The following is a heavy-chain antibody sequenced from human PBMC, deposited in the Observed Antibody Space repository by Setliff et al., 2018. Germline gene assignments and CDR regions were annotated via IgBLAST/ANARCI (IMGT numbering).Heavy chain of an antibody. J-gene: IGHJ4*02. D-gene: IGHD2-2*01. CDR1: EFTFRNYY. CDR2: IKSDGSNT. Sequence: GSLRLSCAASEFTFRNYYMHWVRQVPGKGLMWVSYIKSDGSNTHYADSVEGRFAISRDNAKNTLYLQMNSLRAEDTAVYYCARGGCSATSCLDYWGQGTLVTVSS. CDR3: ARGGCSATSCLDY. V-gene: IGHV3-74*01.